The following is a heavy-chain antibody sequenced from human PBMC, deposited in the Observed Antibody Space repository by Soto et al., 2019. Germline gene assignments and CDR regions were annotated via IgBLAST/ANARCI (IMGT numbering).Heavy chain of an antibody. CDR1: GVSIIDTSYY. CDR3: ARQGSY. V-gene: IGHV4-39*01. CDR2: IYFNGNT. J-gene: IGHJ4*01. Sequence: AETLSLTCNVSGVSIIDTSYYWGWIRQSPGKGLEWIGTIYFNGNTFYNPSLKSRLTISVDTSKNQISLRLTSVTAADTAVYYCARQGSYWGHGTLVTVSS.